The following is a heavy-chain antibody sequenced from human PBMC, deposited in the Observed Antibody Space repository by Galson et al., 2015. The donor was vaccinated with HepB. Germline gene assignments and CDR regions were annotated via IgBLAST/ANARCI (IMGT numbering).Heavy chain of an antibody. CDR3: ARFEGLRFLEWPYYYYGMDV. D-gene: IGHD3-3*01. V-gene: IGHV3-7*03. J-gene: IGHJ6*02. CDR2: IKQDGSEK. Sequence: SLRLSCAASGFTFSSYWMSWVRQAPGKGLEWVANIKQDGSEKYYVDSVKGRFTISRDNAKNSLYLQMNSLRAEDTAVYYCARFEGLRFLEWPYYYYGMDVWGQGTTVTVSS. CDR1: GFTFSSYW.